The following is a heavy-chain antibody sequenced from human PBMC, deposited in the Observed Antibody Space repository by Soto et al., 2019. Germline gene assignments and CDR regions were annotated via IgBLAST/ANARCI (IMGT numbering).Heavy chain of an antibody. CDR3: ARVRYCSSTSCYIMDYYYGMDV. D-gene: IGHD2-2*02. Sequence: SQTLSLTCAISGDSVSSNSAAWNWIRQSPSRGLEWLGRTYYRSKWYNDYAVSVKSRITINPDTSKNQFSLQLNSVTPEDTAVYYCARVRYCSSTSCYIMDYYYGMDVWGQGTTVTV. V-gene: IGHV6-1*01. CDR1: GDSVSSNSAA. CDR2: TYYRSKWYN. J-gene: IGHJ6*02.